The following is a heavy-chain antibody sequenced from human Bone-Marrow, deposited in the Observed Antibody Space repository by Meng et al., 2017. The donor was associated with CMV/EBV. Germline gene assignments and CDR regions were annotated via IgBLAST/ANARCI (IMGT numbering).Heavy chain of an antibody. CDR2: MNPNSGNT. CDR1: TFTNYD. D-gene: IGHD3-3*01. V-gene: IGHV1-8*03. Sequence: TFTNYDINRVRQATGQGLEWMGWMNPNSGNTGYAQKFQGRVTITRNTSISTAYMELSSLRSEDTAVYYCARGGTSVLRFLEWLPLGYWGQGTLVTVSS. J-gene: IGHJ4*02. CDR3: ARGGTSVLRFLEWLPLGY.